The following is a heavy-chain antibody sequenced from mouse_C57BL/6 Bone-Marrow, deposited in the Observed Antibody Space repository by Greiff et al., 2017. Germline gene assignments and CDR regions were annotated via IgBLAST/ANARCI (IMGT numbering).Heavy chain of an antibody. CDR2: IHPNSGST. V-gene: IGHV1-64*01. D-gene: IGHD2-2*01. CDR3: ARGATMVTTGPAY. J-gene: IGHJ3*01. CDR1: GYTFTSYW. Sequence: QVQLKQSGAELVKPGASVTLSCTASGYTFTSYWMHWVQQRPGQGLEWIGMIHPNSGSTNYNEKFKSKATLTVDKSSSTAYMQLSSLTSVDSAVYDCARGATMVTTGPAYWGQGTLVTVSA.